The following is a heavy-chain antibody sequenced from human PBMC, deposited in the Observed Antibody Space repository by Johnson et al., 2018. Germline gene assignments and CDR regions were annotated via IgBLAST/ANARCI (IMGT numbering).Heavy chain of an antibody. D-gene: IGHD5-18*01. V-gene: IGHV3-73*01. CDR2: IRSKANSYAT. CDR1: GFTFSYSA. Sequence: VQLVESGGGLVQPGGSLKLSCAASGFTFSYSAMHWVRQASGKGLEWIGRIRSKANSYATGYAASVKGRFTISRDDSKNTAYLQMNSLKIEDTAVYYCTCELNRGYGWGQGTLVTVSS. CDR3: TCELNRGYG. J-gene: IGHJ4*02.